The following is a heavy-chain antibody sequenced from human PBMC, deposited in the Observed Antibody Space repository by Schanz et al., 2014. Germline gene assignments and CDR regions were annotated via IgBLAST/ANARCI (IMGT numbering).Heavy chain of an antibody. D-gene: IGHD3-3*01. Sequence: QVQIVQSGAEVKKPGASVKVSCQASGYTFAGHAVHWVRQAPGQGPEWVGWIHTGSGNTKYSQKFEGRVTITRDTSASIVYMELSSLRSEHTAVFFCARGEARVTSSEVVIVPMNVWGKGTTVIVSS. J-gene: IGHJ6*03. CDR3: ARGEARVTSSEVVIVPMNV. CDR1: GYTFAGHA. CDR2: IHTGSGNT. V-gene: IGHV1-3*04.